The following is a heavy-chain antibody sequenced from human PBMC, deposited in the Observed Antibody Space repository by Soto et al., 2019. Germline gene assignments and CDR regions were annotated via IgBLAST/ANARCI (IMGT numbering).Heavy chain of an antibody. J-gene: IGHJ4*02. Sequence: ASVKVSCKASGYTLTSYGISWLRQAPGQGLERMGWISAYNGNTIYAQKLQGRVTMTTDTSTSTAYMELRSLRSDDTAVYYCARGFLEWLSPSFDYWGQGTLVTVSS. CDR1: GYTLTSYG. CDR2: ISAYNGNT. CDR3: ARGFLEWLSPSFDY. V-gene: IGHV1-18*04. D-gene: IGHD3-3*01.